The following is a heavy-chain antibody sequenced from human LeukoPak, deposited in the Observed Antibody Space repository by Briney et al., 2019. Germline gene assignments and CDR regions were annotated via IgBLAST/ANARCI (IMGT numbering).Heavy chain of an antibody. CDR3: ARHEDILTGYPLDY. CDR1: GDSINSYY. CDR2: IYYSGST. Sequence: TSETLSLTCTVSGDSINSYYWSWVRQSPAKGLEWIGYIYYSGSTNYNPSLKSRVTISVDTSKNQFSLKLSSVTAADTAVYYCARHEDILTGYPLDYWGQGTLVTVSS. D-gene: IGHD3-9*01. J-gene: IGHJ4*02. V-gene: IGHV4-59*08.